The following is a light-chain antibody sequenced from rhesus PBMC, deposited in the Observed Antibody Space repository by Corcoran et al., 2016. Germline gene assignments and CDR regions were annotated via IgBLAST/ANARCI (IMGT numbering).Light chain of an antibody. Sequence: QVILTQSPATLSLSPGERATLSCRASQSVDSGLAWYQQKPGQAPRLHIYGASSRATGIPDRFSGSGSGTEFTLTISSLEPEDFAVYYCQKYGSSPLTFGGGTKVELK. CDR3: QKYGSSPLT. CDR1: QSVDSG. J-gene: IGKJ4*01. CDR2: GAS. V-gene: IGKV3-53*01.